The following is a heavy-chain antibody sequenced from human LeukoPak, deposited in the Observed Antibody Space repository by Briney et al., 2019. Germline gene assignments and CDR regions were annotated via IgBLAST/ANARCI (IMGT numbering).Heavy chain of an antibody. CDR2: INPNSGGT. V-gene: IGHV1-2*02. CDR3: ARSLRDYGDYGSRWFDP. Sequence: ASVKVSCKASGYTFTGYYMHWVRQAPGQGLEWMGWINPNSGGTNYAQKFQGRVTMTRDTSISTAYMELSRLRSDDTAVYYCARSLRDYGDYGSRWFDPWGQGTLVTVSS. D-gene: IGHD4-17*01. CDR1: GYTFTGYY. J-gene: IGHJ5*02.